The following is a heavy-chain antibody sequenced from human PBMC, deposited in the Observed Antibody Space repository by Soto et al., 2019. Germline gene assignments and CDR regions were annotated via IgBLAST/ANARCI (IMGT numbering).Heavy chain of an antibody. V-gene: IGHV1-69*13. Sequence: SVKVSCKASGGTFSSYAISWVRQAPGQGLEWMGGIIPIFGTANYAQKFQGRVTITADESTSTAYMELSSLRSEDTAVYYCARSIAVTPTTSYYGMDVWGQGTTVTVSS. D-gene: IGHD4-4*01. J-gene: IGHJ6*02. CDR3: ARSIAVTPTTSYYGMDV. CDR1: GGTFSSYA. CDR2: IIPIFGTA.